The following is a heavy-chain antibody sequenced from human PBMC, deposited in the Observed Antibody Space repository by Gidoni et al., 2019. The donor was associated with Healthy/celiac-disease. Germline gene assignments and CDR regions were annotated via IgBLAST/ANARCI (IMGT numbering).Heavy chain of an antibody. V-gene: IGHV5-51*01. J-gene: IGHJ4*02. CDR3: ARQYMCDY. Sequence: EVQLVQSAAAVRKPGESLKISCKASGYSFTNYWIGWVRQMPGKGLEWMGIIYPGDSDTKYSPSFQGQVTSSADKSTSTAYLQWSSLKASDTAIYYCARQYMCDYWGQGTLVTVSS. D-gene: IGHD1-20*01. CDR2: IYPGDSDT. CDR1: GYSFTNYW.